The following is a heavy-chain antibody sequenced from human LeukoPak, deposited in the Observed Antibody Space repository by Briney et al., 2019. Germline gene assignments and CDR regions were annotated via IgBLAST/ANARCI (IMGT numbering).Heavy chain of an antibody. CDR1: GYTFTSYG. Sequence: ASVKVSCKASGYTFTSYGISWVRQAPGQGLEWMGWISAYNGNTNYAQKLQGRVTMTTDKSTSTAYMELSSLRSEDTAVYYCARDRLGKLGDYFDYWGQGTLVTVSS. CDR2: ISAYNGNT. V-gene: IGHV1-18*01. CDR3: ARDRLGKLGDYFDY. J-gene: IGHJ4*02. D-gene: IGHD3-10*01.